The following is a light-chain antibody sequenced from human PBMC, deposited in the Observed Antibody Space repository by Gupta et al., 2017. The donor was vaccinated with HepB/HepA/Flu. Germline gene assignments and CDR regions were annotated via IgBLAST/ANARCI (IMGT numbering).Light chain of an antibody. Sequence: ENVLTQSPGTLSLSPGERATLSCKASQSVRTSYFAWYQQKLGQSPRLLLYATSTRATGIPDRFSGSGSGTAFNLTISRLEPEDFAVYYCQQYGSLPCTFGEGTKVEMK. CDR2: ATS. V-gene: IGKV3-20*01. J-gene: IGKJ1*01. CDR1: QSVRTSY. CDR3: QQYGSLPCT.